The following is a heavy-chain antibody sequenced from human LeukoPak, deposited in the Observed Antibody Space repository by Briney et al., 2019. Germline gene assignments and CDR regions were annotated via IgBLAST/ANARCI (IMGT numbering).Heavy chain of an antibody. CDR1: GGTFSSYA. D-gene: IGHD6-19*01. CDR3: AISGIAVAGNNWFDP. V-gene: IGHV1-69*04. J-gene: IGHJ5*02. CDR2: IIPILGIA. Sequence: SVKVSCKASGGTFSSYAISWVRQATGQGLEWMGRIIPILGIANYAQKFQGRVTITADKSTSTAYMELSSLRSEDTAVYYCAISGIAVAGNNWFDPWGQGTLVTVSS.